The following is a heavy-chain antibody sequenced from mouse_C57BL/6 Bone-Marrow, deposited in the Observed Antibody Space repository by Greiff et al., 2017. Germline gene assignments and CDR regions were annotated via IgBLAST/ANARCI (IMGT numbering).Heavy chain of an antibody. CDR1: GYSITSGYY. J-gene: IGHJ1*03. D-gene: IGHD2-4*01. Sequence: EVKLMESGPGLVKPSQSLSLTCSVTGYSITSGYYWNWIRQFPGNKLEWMGYISYDGSNNYNPSLKNRISITRDTSKNQFFLKLNSVTTEDTATYYCAREGDYDYDWYFDVWGTGTTVTVSS. V-gene: IGHV3-6*01. CDR2: ISYDGSN. CDR3: AREGDYDYDWYFDV.